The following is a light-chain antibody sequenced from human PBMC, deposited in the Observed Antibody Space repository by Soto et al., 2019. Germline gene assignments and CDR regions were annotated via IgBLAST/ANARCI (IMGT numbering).Light chain of an antibody. V-gene: IGKV3-20*01. J-gene: IGKJ1*01. CDR3: QQYGSSGT. CDR1: QSISSSY. CDR2: GPS. Sequence: EIVLTQSPGTLSLSPGERATHSCRASQSISSSYLAWYQQKPGQAPRLLIYGPSSRATGIPDRFSGSGSGTDFTLTINRLEPEDFAVYYCQQYGSSGTFGQGTK.